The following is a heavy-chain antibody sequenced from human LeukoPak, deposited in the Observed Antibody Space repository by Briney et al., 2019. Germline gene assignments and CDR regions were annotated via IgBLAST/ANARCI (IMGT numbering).Heavy chain of an antibody. J-gene: IGHJ3*02. Sequence: PSETLSLTCSVSGGSISSSNYYWGWIRQPPGKGLEWIGTIYYSGSTYYNPSLKSRVTISVDTSKNQFSLKLSSVTAADTAVYYCASPYDSSGYTAFDIWGQGTMVTVSS. CDR2: IYYSGST. V-gene: IGHV4-39*07. CDR1: GGSISSSNYY. CDR3: ASPYDSSGYTAFDI. D-gene: IGHD3-22*01.